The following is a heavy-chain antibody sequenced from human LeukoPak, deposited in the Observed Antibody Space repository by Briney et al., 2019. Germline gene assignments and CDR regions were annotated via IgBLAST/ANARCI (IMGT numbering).Heavy chain of an antibody. CDR1: GFTFSDYY. CDR2: ISSSGRTI. CDR3: AREGGLGYCSSTSCRCYGMDV. V-gene: IGHV3-11*01. J-gene: IGHJ6*02. Sequence: GGSLRLSCAASGFTFSDYYMSWIRQAPGKGLEWVSYISSSGRTIYYADSVKGRFTISRDNAKNSLYLQMNSLRAEDTAVYYCAREGGLGYCSSTSCRCYGMDVWGQGTTVTVSS. D-gene: IGHD2-2*01.